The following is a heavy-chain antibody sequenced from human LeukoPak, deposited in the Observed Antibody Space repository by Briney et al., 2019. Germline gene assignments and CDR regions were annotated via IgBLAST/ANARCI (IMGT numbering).Heavy chain of an antibody. CDR3: ARDSPFGFY. V-gene: IGHV3-7*01. Sequence: GGSLRLSCAASGFTFSDYWMSWVRQAPGKGPEWVANIKQDGSEKNYVDSVKGRFIIPRDNAKNSLYLQMNSLRAEDTAVYYCARDSPFGFYWGQGTLVTVSS. D-gene: IGHD3-10*01. J-gene: IGHJ4*02. CDR1: GFTFSDYW. CDR2: IKQDGSEK.